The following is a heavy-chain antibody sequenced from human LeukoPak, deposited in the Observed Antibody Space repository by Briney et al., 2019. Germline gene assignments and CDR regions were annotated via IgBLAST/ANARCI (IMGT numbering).Heavy chain of an antibody. CDR2: IPYDGSNK. J-gene: IGHJ4*02. CDR3: ARRAGAYSHPYDY. CDR1: GFSFSSYG. Sequence: PGGSLRLSCAGSGFSFSSYGMHWVRQAPGKGLEWVALIPYDGSNKYYADSVKGRFTVSRDNSKNTLYLQMNSLRAEDTAVYYCARRAGAYSHPYDYWGQGTLVTVSS. V-gene: IGHV3-30*12. D-gene: IGHD4/OR15-4a*01.